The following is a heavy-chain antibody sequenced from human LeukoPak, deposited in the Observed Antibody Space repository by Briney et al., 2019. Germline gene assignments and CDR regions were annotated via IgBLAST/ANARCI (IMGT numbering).Heavy chain of an antibody. V-gene: IGHV3-74*01. CDR2: INSDGSST. CDR1: GFTFSSYW. CDR3: AKVSYHYYGSGSYVLDY. J-gene: IGHJ4*02. D-gene: IGHD3-10*01. Sequence: PGGSLRLSCAASGFTFSSYWMHWVRQAPGKGLVWVSRINSDGSSTSYADSVKGRFTISRDNSKDTLYLQMNSLRAEDTAVYYCAKVSYHYYGSGSYVLDYWGQGTLVTVSS.